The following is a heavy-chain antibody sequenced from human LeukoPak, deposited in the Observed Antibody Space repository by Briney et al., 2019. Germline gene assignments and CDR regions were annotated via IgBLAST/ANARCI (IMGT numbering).Heavy chain of an antibody. J-gene: IGHJ2*01. V-gene: IGHV3-21*04. CDR3: ARDPTYRYFDL. CDR2: TTSSSSYL. Sequence: GGALRLSCAASVDTFSSYNINWVRQTPGEGREWVSSTTSSSSYLYYADSVKGRFTISRDNAKNSLYLQMNSLRAEDTALYYCARDPTYRYFDLWGRGTLVTVSS. CDR1: VDTFSSYN.